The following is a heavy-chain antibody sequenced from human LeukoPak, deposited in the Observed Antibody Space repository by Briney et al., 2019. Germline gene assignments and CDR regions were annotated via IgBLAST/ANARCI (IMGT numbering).Heavy chain of an antibody. Sequence: PGGSLRLSCAASGFTFSSYWMSWVRQAPGKGLEWVANIKQDGSEKYYVDSVKGRFTISRDNAKNSLYLQMNSLRAEDTAVYYCAREKIVVDEPFDYWGQGTLVTVSS. D-gene: IGHD3-22*01. V-gene: IGHV3-7*01. CDR2: IKQDGSEK. CDR1: GFTFSSYW. J-gene: IGHJ4*02. CDR3: AREKIVVDEPFDY.